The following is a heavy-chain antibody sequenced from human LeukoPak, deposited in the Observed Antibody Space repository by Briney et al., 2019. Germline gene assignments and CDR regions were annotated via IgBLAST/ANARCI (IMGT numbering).Heavy chain of an antibody. CDR1: GGTFITYA. D-gene: IGHD5-18*01. Sequence: ASVKDSCKPPGGTFITYAISRVPQAPGQRLEWMGEIIPIFGTANYAQKFQGRVTITADESTSTAYMELSSLRSEDTAVYYCARGTAMVYYYYYYMDVWGKGTTVTVSS. CDR3: ARGTAMVYYYYYYMDV. J-gene: IGHJ6*03. CDR2: IIPIFGTA. V-gene: IGHV1-69*01.